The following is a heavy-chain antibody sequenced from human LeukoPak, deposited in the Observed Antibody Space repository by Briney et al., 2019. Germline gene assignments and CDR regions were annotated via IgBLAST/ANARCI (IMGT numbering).Heavy chain of an antibody. V-gene: IGHV1-2*04. CDR2: INPNSGGT. Sequence: ASVKVSCKASGYTFTSYGISWVRQAPGQGLEWMGWINPNSGGTNYAQKFQGWVTMTRDTSISTAYMELSRLRSDDTAVYYCARTAGAYDSSGYYHYYYGMDVWGQGTTVTVSS. CDR3: ARTAGAYDSSGYYHYYYGMDV. J-gene: IGHJ6*02. CDR1: GYTFTSYG. D-gene: IGHD3-22*01.